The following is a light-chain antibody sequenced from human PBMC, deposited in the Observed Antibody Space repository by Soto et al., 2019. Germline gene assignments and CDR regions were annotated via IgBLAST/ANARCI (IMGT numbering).Light chain of an antibody. CDR3: SSYAADSALI. Sequence: QSVLTQPASVSGSPGQSISISCTGSRSDVGSYNFVSWYQLFPGKAPKLIIYEADKRPSGVSSRFSGSKSGFTASLTISGLQAEDEADYFCSSYAADSALIFGGGTKVTVL. CDR2: EAD. V-gene: IGLV2-23*01. J-gene: IGLJ2*01. CDR1: RSDVGSYNF.